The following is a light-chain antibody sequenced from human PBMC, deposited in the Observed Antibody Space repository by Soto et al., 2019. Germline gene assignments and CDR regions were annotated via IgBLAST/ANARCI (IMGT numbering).Light chain of an antibody. J-gene: IGKJ1*01. V-gene: IGKV3-15*01. CDR2: GAF. CDR3: QQYNDWPLT. Sequence: EIVMTQSPVTLSVSPGERVTLSCRASQSVSSNLAWYQQKPGQAPSRLIYGAFTRATGIPARFSGTGSGTEFTLTISSLQSEDFALYYCQQYNDWPLTFGQGTKVDI. CDR1: QSVSSN.